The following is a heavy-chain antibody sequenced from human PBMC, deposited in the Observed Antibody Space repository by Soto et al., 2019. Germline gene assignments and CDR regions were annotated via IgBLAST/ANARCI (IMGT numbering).Heavy chain of an antibody. CDR2: INPSGGSA. Sequence: QVKLVQHGAEVKKPGVSVKVSCNASGYTFTSYYMHWVRQAPGQGLERMGIINPSGGSASYAQKFQGRVTMTRDTSTSTVYMELSSLRTEDTAVYYCARVGRYGEKLSAFDIWGQGTMATVSS. J-gene: IGHJ3*02. V-gene: IGHV1-46*03. D-gene: IGHD1-26*01. CDR1: GYTFTSYY. CDR3: ARVGRYGEKLSAFDI.